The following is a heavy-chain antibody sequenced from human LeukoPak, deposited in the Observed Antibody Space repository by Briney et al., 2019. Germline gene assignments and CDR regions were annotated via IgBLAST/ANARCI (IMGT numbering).Heavy chain of an antibody. Sequence: SETLSLTCTVSGGSISRYYWSWIRQPAGKGLQWIGRIYGSGSTTYNPSLKSRLTMSVDTSKNQFSLKLSSMTAADTAIYYCARDSGTTGEVKFDPWGQGTLVTVSS. CDR3: ARDSGTTGEVKFDP. D-gene: IGHD3-10*01. CDR1: GGSISRYY. V-gene: IGHV4-4*07. CDR2: IYGSGST. J-gene: IGHJ5*02.